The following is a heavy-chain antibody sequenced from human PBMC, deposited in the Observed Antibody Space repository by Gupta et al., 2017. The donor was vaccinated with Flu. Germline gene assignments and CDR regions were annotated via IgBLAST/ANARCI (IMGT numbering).Heavy chain of an antibody. J-gene: IGHJ4*02. CDR3: ARDLDRYNWNDVPFDY. V-gene: IGHV3-74*01. CDR2: INSDGSST. D-gene: IGHD1-20*01. Sequence: EVQLVESGGGLVQPGGSLRLSCAASGFPFSSYWMHWVRQAPGKGLVWVSRINSDGSSTSYADSVKGRLTISRDNAKNTLYLQMNSLRAEDTAVYDGARDLDRYNWNDVPFDYWGKGTLVTVSS. CDR1: GFPFSSYW.